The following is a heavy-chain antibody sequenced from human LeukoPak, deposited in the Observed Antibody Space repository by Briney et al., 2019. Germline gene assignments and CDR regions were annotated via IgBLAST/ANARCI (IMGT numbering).Heavy chain of an antibody. J-gene: IGHJ4*02. CDR2: IYYSGST. CDR3: AREDATVVTGIDY. V-gene: IGHV4-31*03. Sequence: SETLSLTCTVSGGSISSGGYYWSWIRQHPGKGLEWIGYIYYSGSTYYNPSLKSRVTISVDTSKNQFSLKLSSVTAADTAVYYCAREDATVVTGIDYWGQGTLVTVSS. CDR1: GGSISSGGYY. D-gene: IGHD4-23*01.